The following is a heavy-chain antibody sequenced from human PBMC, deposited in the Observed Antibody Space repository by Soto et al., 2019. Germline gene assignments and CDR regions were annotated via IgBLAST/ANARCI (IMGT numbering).Heavy chain of an antibody. Sequence: GGSLRLSCAASGFSFSTCAMAWVRQAPGTGLEWASGISGGGYTTYYTDSVKARFTISRDNSKDALYLQMNSLRAEDTDVYYCAKQAGYSSDPFEYWGQGTVVTVSS. D-gene: IGHD6-19*01. CDR2: ISGGGYTT. CDR1: GFSFSTCA. J-gene: IGHJ4*02. V-gene: IGHV3-23*01. CDR3: AKQAGYSSDPFEY.